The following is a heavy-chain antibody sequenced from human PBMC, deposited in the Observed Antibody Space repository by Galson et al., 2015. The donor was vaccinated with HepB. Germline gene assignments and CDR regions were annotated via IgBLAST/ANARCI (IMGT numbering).Heavy chain of an antibody. D-gene: IGHD1-26*01. J-gene: IGHJ4*02. CDR1: TDSISNYY. V-gene: IGHV4-59*01. Sequence: ETLSLTCTVSTDSISNYYWTWIRQPPGKGLQYIGYIYYTGSANYNPSLESRVTMSIDTSKNQFSLKLSSVTAADTAVYYCASSQVGYKQYFDYWGQGTLVIVSS. CDR2: IYYTGSA. CDR3: ASSQVGYKQYFDY.